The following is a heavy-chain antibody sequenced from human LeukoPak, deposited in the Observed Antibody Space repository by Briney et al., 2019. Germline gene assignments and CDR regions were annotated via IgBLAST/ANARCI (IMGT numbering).Heavy chain of an antibody. CDR3: AAGGRSGY. CDR1: GFTFSSYA. CDR2: ISNDGKTT. V-gene: IGHV3-74*01. Sequence: GGSLILSCAASGFTFSSYAMFWVRQVPGKGLVSVSRISNDGKTTLYADSVKGRFTISRDNAKNTVYLQMSSLRAEDTAVYFCAAGGRSGYWGQGTLVTVSS. J-gene: IGHJ4*02.